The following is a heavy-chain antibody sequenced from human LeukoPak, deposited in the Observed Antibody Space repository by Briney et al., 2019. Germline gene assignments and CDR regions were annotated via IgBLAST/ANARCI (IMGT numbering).Heavy chain of an antibody. D-gene: IGHD3-22*01. CDR2: IKQDGSEK. J-gene: IGHJ4*02. V-gene: IGHV3-7*04. CDR1: GFAFSNYW. Sequence: GGSLRLSCAASGFAFSNYWMSWVREAPGKGLEWVANIKQDGSEKYYVDSVKGRFTISRDNGKTSLYLRMNSLRAEDTAVYDCARGAVVLGYWGQGTLVAVSS. CDR3: ARGAVVLGY.